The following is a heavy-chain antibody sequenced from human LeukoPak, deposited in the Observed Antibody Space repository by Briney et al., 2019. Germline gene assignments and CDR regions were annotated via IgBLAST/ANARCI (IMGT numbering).Heavy chain of an antibody. V-gene: IGHV3-30*18. CDR3: AKDQILLWFGEGASFDY. CDR1: GFTFSSYG. CDR2: ISYDGSNK. Sequence: PGGSLRLSCAASGFTFSSYGMHWVRQAPGKGLEWVAVISYDGSNKYYADSVKGRFTISRDNSKNTLYLQMNSLRAEDTAVYYCAKDQILLWFGEGASFDYWGQGTLVTVSS. J-gene: IGHJ4*02. D-gene: IGHD3-10*01.